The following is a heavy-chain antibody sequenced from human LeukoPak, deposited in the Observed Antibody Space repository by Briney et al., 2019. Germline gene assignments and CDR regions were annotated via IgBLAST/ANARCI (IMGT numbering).Heavy chain of an antibody. CDR3: ARVDGDGYNIPDY. Sequence: SETLSLTCAVYGESFSSYYCSWIRQPPGKGLEWIGEINHSGNTNYNPSLKSRVTISVDTSKNQFSLRLSSVTAADTAVYYCARVDGDGYNIPDYWGQGTLVTVSS. CDR1: GESFSSYY. D-gene: IGHD5-24*01. CDR2: INHSGNT. J-gene: IGHJ4*02. V-gene: IGHV4-34*01.